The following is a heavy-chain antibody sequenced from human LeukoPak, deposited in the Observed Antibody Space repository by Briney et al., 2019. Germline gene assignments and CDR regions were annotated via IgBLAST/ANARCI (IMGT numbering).Heavy chain of an antibody. CDR1: GGSFSGYY. CDR2: INHSGST. J-gene: IGHJ4*02. CDR3: ARRWWLRGPDVLIPFDY. Sequence: SETLSLTCAVYGGSFSGYYWSWIRQPPGKGLEWIGEINHSGSTNYNPSLRSRVSMSVDTSRNQFSLKLTSVTAADTAVYYCARRWWLRGPDVLIPFDYWGQGTLVSVSS. V-gene: IGHV4-34*01. D-gene: IGHD5-12*01.